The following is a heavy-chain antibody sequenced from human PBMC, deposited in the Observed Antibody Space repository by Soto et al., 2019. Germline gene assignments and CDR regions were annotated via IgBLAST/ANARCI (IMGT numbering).Heavy chain of an antibody. CDR2: ISAYNGNT. Sequence: ASVKVSCKASGYTFTSYGISWVRQAPGQGLEWMGWISAYNGNTNYAQKLQGRVTMTTDTSTSTAYMELRSLRSDDTAVYYCAGVGHSSVQDHTNASDSWGQGTMVTVSS. V-gene: IGHV1-18*01. D-gene: IGHD6-25*01. CDR3: AGVGHSSVQDHTNASDS. J-gene: IGHJ3*02. CDR1: GYTFTSYG.